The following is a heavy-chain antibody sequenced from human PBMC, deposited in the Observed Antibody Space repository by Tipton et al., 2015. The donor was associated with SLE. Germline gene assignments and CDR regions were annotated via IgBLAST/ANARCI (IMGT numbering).Heavy chain of an antibody. Sequence: TLSLTCTVSGGSISSGSYYWSWIRQPAGKGLEWIGSIYYSGSTYYNPSLKSRVTISVDTSKNQFSLKLSSVTAADTAVYYCAGATIKHYYYGMDVWGQGTTVTVSS. J-gene: IGHJ6*02. D-gene: IGHD5-12*01. CDR2: IYYSGST. V-gene: IGHV4-39*01. CDR1: GGSISSGSYY. CDR3: AGATIKHYYYGMDV.